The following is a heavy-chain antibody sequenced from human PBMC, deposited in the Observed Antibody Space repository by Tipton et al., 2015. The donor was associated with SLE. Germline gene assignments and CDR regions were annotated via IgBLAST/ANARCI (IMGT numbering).Heavy chain of an antibody. CDR2: IYHSGIT. V-gene: IGHV4-59*01. CDR1: GGSIRSYY. J-gene: IGHJ5*01. D-gene: IGHD3-3*02. CDR3: ARGPPFMEWERNWFDP. Sequence: TLSLTCTVSGGSIRSYYWTWIRQPPGKRLEWIAYIYHSGITNYNPSLQSRVTISVDRSKNQFSLKLTSVTAADTAVYYCARGPPFMEWERNWFDPWGQGTTVTVAS.